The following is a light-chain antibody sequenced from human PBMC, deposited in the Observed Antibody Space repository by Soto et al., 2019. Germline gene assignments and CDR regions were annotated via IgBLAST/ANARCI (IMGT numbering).Light chain of an antibody. CDR1: QSVSSSY. CDR3: QQYGISTWT. J-gene: IGKJ1*01. V-gene: IGKV3-20*01. Sequence: EIVFTQSPGTLSLSPGERATLSCRASQSVSSSYLAWYQQKPGQAPRLLIYGTSNRETGIPDRFSGSGSGTEFTLTISGLEPEDFGVYDCQQYGISTWTFGQGTKVDIK. CDR2: GTS.